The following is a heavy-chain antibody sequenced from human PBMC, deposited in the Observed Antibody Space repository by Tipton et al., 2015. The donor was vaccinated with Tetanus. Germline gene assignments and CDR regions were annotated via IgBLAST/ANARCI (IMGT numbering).Heavy chain of an antibody. CDR1: GFTFSSYA. J-gene: IGHJ4*02. Sequence: SLRLSCAASGFTFSSYAMSWVRQAPGKGLEWVSAISGSGGSTYYADSVKGRLTISRDNSKNTLYLQMNSLRAEDTAVYYCAKALYCGGDCSDYWGQGTLVTVSS. CDR3: AKALYCGGDCSDY. V-gene: IGHV3-23*01. D-gene: IGHD2-21*01. CDR2: ISGSGGST.